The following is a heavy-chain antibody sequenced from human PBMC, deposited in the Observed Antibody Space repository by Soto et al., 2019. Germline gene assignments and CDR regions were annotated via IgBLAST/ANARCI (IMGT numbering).Heavy chain of an antibody. Sequence: PSETLSLTCTVSGGSISSYYWSWIRQPPGKGLEWIGYIYYSGSTNYNPSLKSRVTISVDTSKNQFSLKLSSVTAADTAVYYCARPNILESSGSVDYWGQGTLVTVSS. J-gene: IGHJ4*02. V-gene: IGHV4-59*08. CDR2: IYYSGST. CDR1: GGSISSYY. CDR3: ARPNILESSGSVDY. D-gene: IGHD5-12*01.